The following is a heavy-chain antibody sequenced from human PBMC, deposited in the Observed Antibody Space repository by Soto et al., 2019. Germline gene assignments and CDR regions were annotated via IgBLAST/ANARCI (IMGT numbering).Heavy chain of an antibody. CDR3: AKSARLGELSLYIFDY. CDR2: ISGSGGST. CDR1: GFTFSSYA. J-gene: IGHJ4*02. Sequence: PGGSLRLSCAASGFTFSSYAMSWVRQAPGKGLEWVSAISGSGGSTYYADSVKGRFTISRDNSKNTLYLQMNSLRAEDTAVYYCAKSARLGELSLYIFDYWGQGTLVTVSS. V-gene: IGHV3-23*01. D-gene: IGHD3-16*02.